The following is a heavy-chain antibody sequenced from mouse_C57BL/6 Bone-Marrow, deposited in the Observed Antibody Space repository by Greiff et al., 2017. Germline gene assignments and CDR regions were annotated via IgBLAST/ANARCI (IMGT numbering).Heavy chain of an antibody. CDR1: GYSFTGYY. Sequence: VQLQQSGPELVKPGASVKISCKASGYSFTGYYMNWVKQSPEKSLEWIGEINPSTGGTTSNQKFKAKATLTVDKSSSTAYMQLKSLTSEDSAVYYCARRDYGSSYGYFDVWGTGTTVTVSS. V-gene: IGHV1-42*01. D-gene: IGHD1-1*01. J-gene: IGHJ1*03. CDR3: ARRDYGSSYGYFDV. CDR2: INPSTGGT.